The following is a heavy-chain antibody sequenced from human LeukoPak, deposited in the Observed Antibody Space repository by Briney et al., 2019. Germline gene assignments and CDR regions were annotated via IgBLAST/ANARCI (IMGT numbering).Heavy chain of an antibody. Sequence: SETLSLTCSVSGDSISYFYWSWIRQAAGKGLEWIGRIYNSGSTDYNASLKSRVTMSVDTSKNQFSLKLSSVTAADTAVYYCARVPLGGYSYGLGYWGQGTLVTVSS. J-gene: IGHJ4*02. D-gene: IGHD5-18*01. CDR2: IYNSGST. CDR3: ARVPLGGYSYGLGY. V-gene: IGHV4-4*07. CDR1: GDSISYFY.